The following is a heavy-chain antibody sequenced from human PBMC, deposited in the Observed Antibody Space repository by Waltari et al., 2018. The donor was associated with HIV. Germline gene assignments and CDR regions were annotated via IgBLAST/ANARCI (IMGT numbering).Heavy chain of an antibody. CDR3: VRDWWKDAYYYSGMDV. D-gene: IGHD1-1*01. CDR1: GDSVPSNTAA. Sequence: QVQLQQSGPGLVKPSQTLSLTCAISGDSVPSNTAAWNWIRQSPSRGLEWLGRTYYRSKWYNDYAVSVKGRITINPDTSKNQFSLQLNSVTPEDTAVYYCVRDWWKDAYYYSGMDVWGQGTTVTVSS. J-gene: IGHJ6*02. V-gene: IGHV6-1*01. CDR2: TYYRSKWYN.